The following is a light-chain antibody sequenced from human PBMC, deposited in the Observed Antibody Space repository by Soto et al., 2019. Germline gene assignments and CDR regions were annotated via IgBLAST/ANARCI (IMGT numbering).Light chain of an antibody. CDR2: SNH. V-gene: IGLV1-44*01. CDR1: SSNIGSYT. Sequence: SLLARPSSSSVPPGHTVTFSCSGSSSNIGSYTVNWYQQLPGTAPKLVIYSNHQRPSGVPDRFSGSKSGTSASLAISGLQSEDEADYYCAAWDDSLNGSVFGSGTKVTVL. CDR3: AAWDDSLNGSV. J-gene: IGLJ1*01.